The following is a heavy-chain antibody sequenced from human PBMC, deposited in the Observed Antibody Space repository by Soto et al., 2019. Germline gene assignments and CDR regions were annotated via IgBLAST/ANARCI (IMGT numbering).Heavy chain of an antibody. J-gene: IGHJ4*02. CDR1: GGSTSSGDW. CDR2: VYHSGSS. V-gene: IGHV4-4*02. CDR3: ARMGSPVTTYRLDS. D-gene: IGHD4-17*01. Sequence: QVQLQESGPGLVKPSGTLSLTCAVSGGSTSSGDWWSWVRQPPGKGLEWIGEVYHSGSSNQKPSLASRVTMSVDKTKNQFSLNMISVTAADTAVYYCARMGSPVTTYRLDSSGQGILVTVSS.